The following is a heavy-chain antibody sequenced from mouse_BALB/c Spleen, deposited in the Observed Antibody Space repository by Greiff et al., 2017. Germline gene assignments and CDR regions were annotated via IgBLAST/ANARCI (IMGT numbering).Heavy chain of an antibody. Sequence: EVQLQESGPGLVKPSQSLSLTCTVTGYSITSDYAWNWIRQFPGNKLEWMGYISYSGSTSYNPSLKSRISITRDTSKNQFFLQLNSVTTEDTATYYCARYDYGYLFDYWGQGTTLTVSS. CDR2: ISYSGST. J-gene: IGHJ2*01. V-gene: IGHV3-2*02. CDR3: ARYDYGYLFDY. CDR1: GYSITSDYA. D-gene: IGHD2-2*01.